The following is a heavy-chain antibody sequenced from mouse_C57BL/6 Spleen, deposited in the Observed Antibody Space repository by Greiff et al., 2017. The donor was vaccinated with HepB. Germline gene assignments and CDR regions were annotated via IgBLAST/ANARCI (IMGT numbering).Heavy chain of an antibody. CDR3: ARRSSLYAMDY. J-gene: IGHJ4*01. CDR2: IYPYNGVS. V-gene: IGHV1-31*01. CDR1: GYTFTSYW. Sequence: VQLQQPGAELVKPGASVKLSCKASGYTFTSYWMHWVKQSHGNILDWIGYIYPYNGVSSYNQKFKGKATLTVDKSSSTAYMELRSLTSEDSAVYYCARRSSLYAMDYWGQGTSVTVSS. D-gene: IGHD1-1*01.